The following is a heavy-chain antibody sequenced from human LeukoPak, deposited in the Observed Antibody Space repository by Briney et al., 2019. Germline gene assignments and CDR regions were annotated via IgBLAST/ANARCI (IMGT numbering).Heavy chain of an antibody. Sequence: SETLSLTCTVSGGSISSSNYYWVWIRQPPGKGLEWIGSIYYSGNTYYNPSLKSRVTISVDTSKNQFSLKLTSVTAADTAVYYCAHLKGGSFDFWGQGTMVTVSS. V-gene: IGHV4-39*01. CDR2: IYYSGNT. J-gene: IGHJ3*01. CDR1: GGSISSSNYY. D-gene: IGHD1-26*01. CDR3: AHLKGGSFDF.